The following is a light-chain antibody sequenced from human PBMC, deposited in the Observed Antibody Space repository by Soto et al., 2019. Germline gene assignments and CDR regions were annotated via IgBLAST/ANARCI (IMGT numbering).Light chain of an antibody. CDR1: QSVSSSY. CDR3: QQYGSSTGT. J-gene: IGKJ1*01. CDR2: GAS. V-gene: IGKV3-20*01. Sequence: EIVLTQSPGTLSLSPGDTATLSCRASQSVSSSYLAWYQQKPGQAPRLLIYGASSRATGIPDRFSGSGSVTDFTFTISRLEPEDFAVSYCQQYGSSTGTFGQGTKVESK.